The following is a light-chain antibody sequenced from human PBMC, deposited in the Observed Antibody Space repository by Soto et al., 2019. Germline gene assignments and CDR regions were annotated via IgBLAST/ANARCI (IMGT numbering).Light chain of an antibody. CDR1: QSLNSR. J-gene: IGKJ1*01. Sequence: DIQLTQSPSTLSASVGDRVTITCRASQSLNSRLAWYQQKPGKAPKLLVYDASTLESGVSSRFSGSGSGTEFTLTINDLQPEDLATYFCQQYKSYSTFGQGTKVE. CDR2: DAS. V-gene: IGKV1-5*01. CDR3: QQYKSYST.